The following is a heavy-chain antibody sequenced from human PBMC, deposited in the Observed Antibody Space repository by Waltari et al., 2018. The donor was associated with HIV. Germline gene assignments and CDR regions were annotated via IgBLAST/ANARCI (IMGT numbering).Heavy chain of an antibody. Sequence: DVQLLVSGGGLVQLGGSLRLSCAASGLAFCCSAMTLVRQAPGKVLDWVSAITGSGGTTYHADTVKGRFTISRDNSKNTLYLQMNSLRAEDTAVYYCASRYDSDAFDIWGQGTMVTVSS. J-gene: IGHJ3*02. V-gene: IGHV3-23*01. D-gene: IGHD2-2*01. CDR3: ASRYDSDAFDI. CDR1: GLAFCCSA. CDR2: ITGSGGTT.